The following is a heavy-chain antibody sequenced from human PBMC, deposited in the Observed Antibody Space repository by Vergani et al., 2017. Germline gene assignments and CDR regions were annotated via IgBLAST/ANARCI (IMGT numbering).Heavy chain of an antibody. D-gene: IGHD6-19*01. Sequence: QLQLQESGPGLVKPSATLSLICSVSGASIRSSNYYWGWIRPPPGKGLEWIASIYYSGSTYYNPFLKSRVTISVDTSRNQFSLKLSSVNAAYTAVYFCARHSTVEWLVKLGWIDPWGQGILITVSS. CDR1: GASIRSSNYY. J-gene: IGHJ5*02. V-gene: IGHV4-39*01. CDR3: ARHSTVEWLVKLGWIDP. CDR2: IYYSGST.